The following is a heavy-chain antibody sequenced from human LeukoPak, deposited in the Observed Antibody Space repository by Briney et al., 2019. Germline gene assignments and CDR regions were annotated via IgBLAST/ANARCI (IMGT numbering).Heavy chain of an antibody. CDR3: ARGLGAYMVRGEGWFDP. Sequence: ASVKVSCKASGYTFTSYGISWVRQAPGQGLEWMGWISAYNGNTNYAQKLQGRVTMTTDTSTSTAYMELRSLRSDDTAVYYCARGLGAYMVRGEGWFDPWGQGTLVTVSS. CDR2: ISAYNGNT. J-gene: IGHJ5*02. V-gene: IGHV1-18*01. CDR1: GYTFTSYG. D-gene: IGHD3-10*01.